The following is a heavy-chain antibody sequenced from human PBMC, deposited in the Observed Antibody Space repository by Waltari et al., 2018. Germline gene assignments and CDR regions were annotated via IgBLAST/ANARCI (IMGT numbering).Heavy chain of an antibody. V-gene: IGHV4-59*01. J-gene: IGHJ3*01. CDR1: GGSITSYS. CDR3: ARDRDNSPV. D-gene: IGHD1-1*01. CDR2: IHYSGST. Sequence: QLQESGPGLVKPSETLSLTCTVSGGSITSYSWSWIRQPPGKGLEWIGYIHYSGSTNYNPSLKSRVTMSIDTSKNQFSLKLSSLTAADTAMYYCARDRDNSPVWGQGTMVTVSS.